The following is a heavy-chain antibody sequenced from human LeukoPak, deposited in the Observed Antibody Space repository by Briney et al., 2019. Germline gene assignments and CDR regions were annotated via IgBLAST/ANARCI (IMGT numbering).Heavy chain of an antibody. CDR1: GFTFSGNS. D-gene: IGHD6-13*01. J-gene: IGHJ4*02. Sequence: GGSLRLSCVGSGFTFSGNSMNWVRQAPGRGLEWVSHISASSTIIHYADSVKGRVTVSRDNAKNSVFLQMNRLRVEDTAVYYCTTSRHSSSWYYNDYWGQGILVTVS. V-gene: IGHV3-48*01. CDR3: TTSRHSSSWYYNDY. CDR2: ISASSTII.